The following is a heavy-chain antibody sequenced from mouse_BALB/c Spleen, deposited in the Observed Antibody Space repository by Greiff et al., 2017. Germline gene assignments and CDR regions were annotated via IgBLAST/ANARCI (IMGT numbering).Heavy chain of an antibody. CDR3: ARSDYCGSSPYYFDY. D-gene: IGHD1-1*01. CDR1: GYSFTSYW. CDR2: IDPSDSET. V-gene: IGHV1S126*01. Sequence: VQLQQSGPQLVRPGASVKISCKASGYSFTSYWMHWVKQRPGQGLEWIGMIDPSDSETRLNQKFKDKATLTVDKSSSTAYMQLSSPTSEDSAVYYGARSDYCGSSPYYFDYWGQGTTLTVSS. J-gene: IGHJ2*01.